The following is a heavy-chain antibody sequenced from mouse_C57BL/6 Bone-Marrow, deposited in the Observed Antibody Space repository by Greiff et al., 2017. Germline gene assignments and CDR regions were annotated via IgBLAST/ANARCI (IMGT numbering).Heavy chain of an antibody. CDR3: AREGLLLFFDY. V-gene: IGHV5-6*02. CDR2: ISSGGSYT. J-gene: IGHJ2*01. Sequence: DVMLVESGGDLVKPGGSLKLSCAASGFTFSSYGMSWVRQTPDKRLEWVATISSGGSYTYYPDSLKGRFTISRDNAKNTLYLQMRSLKSEDTAMYYCAREGLLLFFDYWGQGTTLTVSS. CDR1: GFTFSSYG. D-gene: IGHD2-3*01.